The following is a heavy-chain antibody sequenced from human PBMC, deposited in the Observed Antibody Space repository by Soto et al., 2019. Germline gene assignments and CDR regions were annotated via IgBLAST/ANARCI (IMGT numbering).Heavy chain of an antibody. D-gene: IGHD3-16*01. V-gene: IGHV1-69*14. Sequence: VQLVQSGAEVKKPGSSVKVSCKASGGTFSSYAISWVRQAPGQGLEWMGGIIPIFGTANYAQKFQGRVTITADKTTTTADRGLRGRGSGARAVFYGGGGGGWGDYWGQGTLVTVSS. J-gene: IGHJ4*02. CDR2: IIPIFGTA. CDR3: GGGGGWGDY. CDR1: GGTFSSYA.